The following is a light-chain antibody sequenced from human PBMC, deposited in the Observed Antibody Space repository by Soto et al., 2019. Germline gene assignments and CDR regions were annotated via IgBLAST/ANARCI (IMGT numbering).Light chain of an antibody. J-gene: IGLJ2*01. Sequence: QSALTQPPSVSGSPGQSFTISCTGTSSDFGGYNYVSWYQQHPDKAPKRMIYDVNKRPSGVPDRFSGSKSGNTASLTISGLQAEDEADYYCCSYAGSYTMVFGGGTKVTVL. CDR1: SSDFGGYNY. CDR3: CSYAGSYTMV. V-gene: IGLV2-11*01. CDR2: DVN.